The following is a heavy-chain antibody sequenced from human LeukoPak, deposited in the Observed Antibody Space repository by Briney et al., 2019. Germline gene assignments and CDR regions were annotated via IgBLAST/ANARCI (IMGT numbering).Heavy chain of an antibody. Sequence: GGSLRLSCAASGFTFDDYAMHWVRQAPGKGLEWVSGITWNSDSIDYADSVKGRSTISRDNARNSLYLQMNSLRAEDMALYYCAKGGGGRLIYYYYMDVWGKGTTVTVSS. J-gene: IGHJ6*03. D-gene: IGHD3-16*01. CDR3: AKGGGGRLIYYYYMDV. CDR2: ITWNSDSI. V-gene: IGHV3-9*03. CDR1: GFTFDDYA.